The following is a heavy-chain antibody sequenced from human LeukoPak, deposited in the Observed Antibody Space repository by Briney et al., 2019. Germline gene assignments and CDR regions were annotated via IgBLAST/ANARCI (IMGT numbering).Heavy chain of an antibody. Sequence: PSETLSLTCTVSGGSISSSYWSWIRQPPGKGLEWIGYIYYSGITNYNPSLKTRVAISVDTSKNQFSLKLSSVTAADTAVYYCARPRYSSGSLDYWGQGTLVTVSS. J-gene: IGHJ4*02. CDR2: IYYSGIT. CDR3: ARPRYSSGSLDY. V-gene: IGHV4-59*08. CDR1: GGSISSSY. D-gene: IGHD6-19*01.